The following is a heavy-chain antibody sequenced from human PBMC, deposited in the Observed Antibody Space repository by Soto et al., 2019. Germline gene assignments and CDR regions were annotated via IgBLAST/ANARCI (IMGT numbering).Heavy chain of an antibody. D-gene: IGHD3-10*01. V-gene: IGHV3-30-3*01. J-gene: IGHJ4*02. Sequence: GGSLRLSCAASGFTFSSYAMHWVRQAPGKGLEWVAVISYDGSNKYYADSVKGRFTISRDNSKNTLYLQMNSLRAEDTAVYYCARDYGVLPPEYWGQGTLVTVSS. CDR1: GFTFSSYA. CDR3: ARDYGVLPPEY. CDR2: ISYDGSNK.